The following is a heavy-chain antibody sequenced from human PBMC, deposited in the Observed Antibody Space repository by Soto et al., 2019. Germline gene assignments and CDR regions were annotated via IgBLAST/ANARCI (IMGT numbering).Heavy chain of an antibody. CDR1: GIPVSSNY. V-gene: IGHV3-53*04. J-gene: IGHJ6*02. CDR3: XXXXXXXXXXXXXV. Sequence: EVQLVESGGGLVQPGGSLRLSCVASGIPVSSNYMTWVRQAPGKGLEWVSVLHSGGDTYYANSVKGRFTISRHDSTNTLYLQMNSLTPEXXAXXXXXXXXXXXXXXXXXVWGQGTTVTVSS. CDR2: LHSGGDT.